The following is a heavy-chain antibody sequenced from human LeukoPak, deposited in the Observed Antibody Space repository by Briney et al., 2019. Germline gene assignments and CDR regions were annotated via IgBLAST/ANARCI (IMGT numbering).Heavy chain of an antibody. J-gene: IGHJ4*02. CDR1: GVSISSSSYY. V-gene: IGHV4-39*01. CDR3: ARHFHGSGSYYNPSFIDY. CDR2: IYYSGST. Sequence: SETLSLTCTVSGVSISSSSYYWGWLRQPPGKGLEWIGSIYYSGSTYYNPSLKSRVTISVDTSKNQFSLKLSSVTAADTAVYYCARHFHGSGSYYNPSFIDYWGQGTLVTVSS. D-gene: IGHD3-10*01.